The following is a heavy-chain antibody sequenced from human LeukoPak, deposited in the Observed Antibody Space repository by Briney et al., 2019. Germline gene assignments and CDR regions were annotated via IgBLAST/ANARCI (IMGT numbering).Heavy chain of an antibody. CDR1: GGTFSSYA. V-gene: IGHV1-69*13. CDR3: ALDRDGYNLYDI. D-gene: IGHD5-24*01. CDR2: IIPIFGTA. J-gene: IGHJ3*02. Sequence: SVTVSCKASGGTFSSYAISWVRQAPGQGLEWMGGIIPIFGTANYAQKFQGRVTITADESTSTAYMELSSLRSEDTAVYYCALDRDGYNLYDIWGQGTVVTVSS.